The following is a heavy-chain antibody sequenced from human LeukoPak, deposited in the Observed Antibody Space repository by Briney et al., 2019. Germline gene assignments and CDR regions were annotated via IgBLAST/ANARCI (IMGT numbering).Heavy chain of an antibody. CDR2: ILGSGGST. J-gene: IGHJ2*01. V-gene: IGHV3-23*01. D-gene: IGHD3-10*01. CDR3: AKDRVQGSWYFDL. Sequence: QPGGSLRLSCPASGFPFGVFAMTWVGQAPGKGLEWVSGILGSGGSTFFADSLKGRFTVSRDNSKNTLYLHMNSLGADDTAVYYCAKDRVQGSWYFDLWGRGTLVTVSS. CDR1: GFPFGVFA.